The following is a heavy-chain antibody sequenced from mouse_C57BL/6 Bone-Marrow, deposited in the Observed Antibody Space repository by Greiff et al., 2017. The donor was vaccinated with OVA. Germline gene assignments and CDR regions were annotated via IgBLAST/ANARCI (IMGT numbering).Heavy chain of an antibody. CDR2: IYPRSGNT. V-gene: IGHV1-81*01. CDR1: GYTFTSYG. J-gene: IGHJ3*01. Sequence: VQLQQSGAELARPGASVKLSCKASGYTFTSYGISWVKQRTGQGLEWIGEIYPRSGNTYYNEKFKGKATLTADKSSSTAYMALRSLTSEDSAVYFCARRGRAWFAYWGQGTLVTVSA. CDR3: ARRGRAWFAY.